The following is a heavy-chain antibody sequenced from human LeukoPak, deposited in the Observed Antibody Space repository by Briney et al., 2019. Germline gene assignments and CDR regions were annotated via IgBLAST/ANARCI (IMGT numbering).Heavy chain of an antibody. CDR1: GYTFTDYY. D-gene: IGHD5-24*01. V-gene: IGHV1-2*06. J-gene: IGHJ4*02. CDR2: INPNSGGK. Sequence: ASVKVSCKASGYTFTDYYMHWVRQAPGQGLEWMGRINPNSGGKNYAQKFQGRVTMTRDTSINTAYMELSRLRSDDTAVYYCARTIGTGDGYTLSDYWGQGTLITVSS. CDR3: ARTIGTGDGYTLSDY.